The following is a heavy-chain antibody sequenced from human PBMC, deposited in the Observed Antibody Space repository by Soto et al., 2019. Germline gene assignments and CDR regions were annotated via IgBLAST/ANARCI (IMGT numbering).Heavy chain of an antibody. J-gene: IGHJ3*02. CDR1: GFTVSSNY. V-gene: IGHV3-53*01. CDR2: IYSGGST. Sequence: GGSLRLSCAASGFTVSSNYMSWVRQAPGKGLEWVSVIYSGGSTYYGGYAKGRFNISKDNSKNTLYLQMNSLGADDRAGYYCAISEQQPHNGAFDIWGQGTMVTVSS. CDR3: AISEQQPHNGAFDI. D-gene: IGHD6-13*01.